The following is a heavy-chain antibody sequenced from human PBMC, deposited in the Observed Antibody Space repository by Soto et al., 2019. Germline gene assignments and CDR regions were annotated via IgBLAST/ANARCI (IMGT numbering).Heavy chain of an antibody. CDR2: IDKSGDTT. J-gene: IGHJ4*02. D-gene: IGHD3-22*01. CDR1: GVTLRNYA. V-gene: IGHV3-23*01. Sequence: EVQLLEAGGDLVQPGGSLRLSCAASGVTLRNYAMSWVRQAPGKGLEWVSLIDKSGDTTYYADYVKGRFTLSRDNSKNTVYLQMNSLRDEDTAVYYCALQAEGYYVPFDYWGQGKLVTVSS. CDR3: ALQAEGYYVPFDY.